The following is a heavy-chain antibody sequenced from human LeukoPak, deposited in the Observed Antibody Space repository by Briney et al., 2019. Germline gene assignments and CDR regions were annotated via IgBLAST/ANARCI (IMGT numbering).Heavy chain of an antibody. Sequence: GGSLRLSCAASGFTFSNCWMSWVRQAPGKGLEWVSVIYSGGSTYYADSVKGRFTISRDNSKNTLYLQMNSLRAEDTAVYYCARDDFWSGPYYYGMDVWGQGTTVTVSS. CDR3: ARDDFWSGPYYYGMDV. D-gene: IGHD3-3*01. CDR2: IYSGGST. CDR1: GFTFSNCW. J-gene: IGHJ6*02. V-gene: IGHV3-53*01.